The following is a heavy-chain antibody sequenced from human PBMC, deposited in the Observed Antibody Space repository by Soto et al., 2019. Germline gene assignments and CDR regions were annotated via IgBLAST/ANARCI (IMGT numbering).Heavy chain of an antibody. Sequence: PGGSLRLSCTASGFTFGDYAMSWFRQAPGKGLEWVGFIRSKAYGGTTEYAASVKGRFTISRDDSKSIDYLQMKSLKTENTAVDYCTRDPLGNYYYYGMDVWGQGTTVTVSS. CDR3: TRDPLGNYYYYGMDV. CDR2: IRSKAYGGTT. J-gene: IGHJ6*02. CDR1: GFTFGDYA. V-gene: IGHV3-49*03.